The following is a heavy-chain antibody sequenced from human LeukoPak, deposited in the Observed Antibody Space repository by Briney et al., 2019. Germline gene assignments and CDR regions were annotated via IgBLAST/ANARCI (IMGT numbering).Heavy chain of an antibody. Sequence: ASVKVSCKGSGYXFNSYLISWVRQVPGRGLEGMGWISGHNGNTDYAQKFKDRVTLTTDTSTTTAYMELRSLTSDDTAVYYCARIWAEFQLVSDFWGQGTQVTVSP. CDR2: ISGHNGNT. V-gene: IGHV1-18*01. CDR1: GYXFNSYL. J-gene: IGHJ4*02. CDR3: ARIWAEFQLVSDF. D-gene: IGHD3-10*01.